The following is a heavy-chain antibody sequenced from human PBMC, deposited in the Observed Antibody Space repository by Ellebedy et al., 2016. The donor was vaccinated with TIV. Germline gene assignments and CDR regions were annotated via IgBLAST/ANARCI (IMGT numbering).Heavy chain of an antibody. V-gene: IGHV3-21*01. D-gene: IGHD2-2*01. J-gene: IGHJ4*02. CDR1: GFTFNSYT. CDR2: ISSSGSYI. CDR3: ARVEPFYCSSTSCKNLGSDY. Sequence: GESLKIYXAASGFTFNSYTMNWVRQAPGKGLEWVSSISSSGSYIYYADSVRGRFTISRDNAKNSLYLQMNSLRAEDTAVYYCARVEPFYCSSTSCKNLGSDYWGQGTLVTVSS.